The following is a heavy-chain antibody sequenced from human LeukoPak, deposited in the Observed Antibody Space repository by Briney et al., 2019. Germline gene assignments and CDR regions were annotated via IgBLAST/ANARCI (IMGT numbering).Heavy chain of an antibody. CDR3: ANPTYYYDSSGESAFDI. J-gene: IGHJ3*02. D-gene: IGHD3-22*01. Sequence: GGSLRLSCAASGFTFSSYGMHWVRQAPGKGLEWVAFIRYDGSNKYYADSVKGRFTISRDNSKNTLYLQMNSLRAEDTAVYYCANPTYYYDSSGESAFDIWGQGTMVTVSS. CDR2: IRYDGSNK. CDR1: GFTFSSYG. V-gene: IGHV3-30*02.